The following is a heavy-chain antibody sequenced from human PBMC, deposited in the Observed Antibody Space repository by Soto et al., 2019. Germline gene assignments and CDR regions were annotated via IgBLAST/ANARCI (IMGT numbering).Heavy chain of an antibody. CDR3: VKDRRTEAYGMEV. CDR1: GFTFSSYG. CDR2: ISHDGTRK. Sequence: QVQLVESGGGVVQPGRSLRLSCTTSGFTFSSYGVHWVRQAPSRGLEWVAVISHDGTRKHYGDSVKGRFTISRDNSQKTLYLQMNSMRAEDTAVYYCVKDRRTEAYGMEVWGQGTTVTVSS. J-gene: IGHJ6*02. V-gene: IGHV3-30*18. D-gene: IGHD2-21*01.